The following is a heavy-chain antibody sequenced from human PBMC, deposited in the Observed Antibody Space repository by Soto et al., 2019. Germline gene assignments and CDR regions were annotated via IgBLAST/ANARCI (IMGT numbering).Heavy chain of an antibody. CDR2: IYWNDDK. CDR1: GFSLSTSGVG. Sequence: QITLKESGPPLVKPTQTLTLTCTFSGFSLSTSGVGVGWIRQPPGKALEWLALIYWNDDKRYSPSLKSRLTITKDTSKNQVVLTMTNMDPVDTATYYCAQSIAARTYYYYYGMDVWGQGTTVTVSS. CDR3: AQSIAARTYYYYYGMDV. V-gene: IGHV2-5*01. J-gene: IGHJ6*02. D-gene: IGHD6-6*01.